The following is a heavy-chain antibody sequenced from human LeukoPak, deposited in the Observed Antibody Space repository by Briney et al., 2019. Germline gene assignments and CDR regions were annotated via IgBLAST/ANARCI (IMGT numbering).Heavy chain of an antibody. V-gene: IGHV3-7*03. CDR1: GFTVSSNY. J-gene: IGHJ4*02. Sequence: GGSLRLSCAASGFTVSSNYMSWVRQAPGKGLEWVANIKQDGSEKYYVDSVKGRFTISRDNAKNSLYLQMNSLRAEDTAVYYCARDLEGATYGDWPDPIDYWGQGTLVTVSS. D-gene: IGHD4-17*01. CDR3: ARDLEGATYGDWPDPIDY. CDR2: IKQDGSEK.